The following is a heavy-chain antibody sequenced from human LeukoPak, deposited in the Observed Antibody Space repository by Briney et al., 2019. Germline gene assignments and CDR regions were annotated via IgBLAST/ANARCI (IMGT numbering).Heavy chain of an antibody. CDR3: ARGDILTGWFDP. CDR1: GGTFSSYA. CDR2: IIPIFGTA. D-gene: IGHD3-9*01. Sequence: SVKVSCKASGGTFSSYAISWVRQAPGQGLEWMGGIIPIFGTANYAQKFQGRVTITTDESTSTAYMELSSLRSEDTAVYYCARGDILTGWFDPWGQGTLVTVSS. V-gene: IGHV1-69*05. J-gene: IGHJ5*02.